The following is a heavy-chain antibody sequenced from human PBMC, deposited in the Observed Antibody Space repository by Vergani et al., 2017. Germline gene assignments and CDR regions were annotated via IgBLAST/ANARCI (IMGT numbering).Heavy chain of an antibody. J-gene: IGHJ3*02. CDR2: ISSSSSYI. CDR3: ARXPDDRRAGYDFWSGYYTTDAFDI. CDR1: GFTFSSYS. D-gene: IGHD3-3*01. Sequence: EVQLVESGGGLVKPGGSLRLSCAASGFTFSSYSMNWVRQAPGKGLEWVSSISSSSSYIYYAYSVKGRFTISIDNAKNSLYLQMNSLRAEDTAVYYCARXPDDRRAGYDFWSGYYTTDAFDIWGQGTMVTVSS. V-gene: IGHV3-21*01.